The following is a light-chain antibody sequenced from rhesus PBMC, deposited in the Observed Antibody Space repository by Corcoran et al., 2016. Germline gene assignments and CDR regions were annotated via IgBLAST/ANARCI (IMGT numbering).Light chain of an antibody. J-gene: IGKJ4*01. Sequence: DIQMTQSPSSLSASVGDTVTITCRASQGSSSWLAWYQQKPGKAPKLLIYKASSLQSGVPSRFSGSESGTDFTLAISRLQSEDFATYYCQEYSSRPLTFGGWTKVELK. CDR2: KAS. V-gene: IGKV1-22*01. CDR1: QGSSSW. CDR3: QEYSSRPLT.